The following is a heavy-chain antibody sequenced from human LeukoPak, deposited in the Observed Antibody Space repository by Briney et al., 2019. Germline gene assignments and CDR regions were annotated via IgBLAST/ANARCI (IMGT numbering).Heavy chain of an antibody. CDR1: GFTFSSYS. D-gene: IGHD4-17*01. V-gene: IGHV3-48*01. J-gene: IGHJ4*02. Sequence: PGGSLRLSCTASGFTFSSYSMNWVRQAPGKGLEWVSYISTGSSTTYYADSVKGRFTISRDNSKNTLYLQMNSLRAEDTAVYYCARERATVTTRYFDYWGQGTLVTVSS. CDR3: ARERATVTTRYFDY. CDR2: ISTGSSTT.